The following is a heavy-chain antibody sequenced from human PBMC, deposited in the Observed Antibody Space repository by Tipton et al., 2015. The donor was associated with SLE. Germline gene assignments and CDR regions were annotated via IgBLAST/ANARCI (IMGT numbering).Heavy chain of an antibody. CDR3: ARRWYSSSPFDP. D-gene: IGHD6-13*01. V-gene: IGHV4-59*04. CDR1: GGSISTYY. Sequence: GLVKPSETLSLTCTVSGGSISTYYWSWIRQPPGKGLEYIGSIFYSGRTYYNPSLKSRVTMSVDTSKNQFSLKLNSVTAADTAVYYCARRWYSSSPFDPWGQGTLVTVSS. J-gene: IGHJ5*02. CDR2: IFYSGRT.